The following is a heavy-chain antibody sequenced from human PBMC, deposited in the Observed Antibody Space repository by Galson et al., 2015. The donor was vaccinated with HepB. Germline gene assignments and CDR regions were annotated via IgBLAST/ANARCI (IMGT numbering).Heavy chain of an antibody. D-gene: IGHD3-22*01. CDR1: GFTFSNAW. J-gene: IGHJ3*02. CDR3: TGSRTYYDSSGYYDEAFDI. V-gene: IGHV3-15*01. CDR2: IKSKTDGGTT. Sequence: SLRLSCAASGFTFSNAWMSWVRQAPGKGLEWVGRIKSKTDGGTTDYAAPVKGRFTISRDDSKNTLYLQMNSLKTEDTAVYYCTGSRTYYDSSGYYDEAFDIWGQGTMVTVSS.